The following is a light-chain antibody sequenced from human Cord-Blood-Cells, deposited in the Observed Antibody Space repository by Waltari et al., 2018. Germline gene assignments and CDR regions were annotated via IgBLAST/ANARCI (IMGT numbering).Light chain of an antibody. V-gene: IGLV2-14*01. CDR1: SSDVGGYNY. CDR2: DVS. Sequence: QSALTQPASVSGSPGQSITISCTGTSSDVGGYNYVSWYQQHPGKAPKLMIYDVSNRPSGVSNRFSGSNSGNTASLTISGLQAEDEADYHCSSYTSSSTLGVFGGGTKLTVL. CDR3: SSYTSSSTLGV. J-gene: IGLJ2*01.